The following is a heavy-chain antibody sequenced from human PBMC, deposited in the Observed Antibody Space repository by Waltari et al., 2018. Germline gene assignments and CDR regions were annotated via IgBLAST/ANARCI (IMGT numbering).Heavy chain of an antibody. V-gene: IGHV3-7*01. D-gene: IGHD1-26*01. CDR3: ARQVGTTTRFDY. Sequence: EVQLVESGGGLVQPGGSRRLSCAASGFTFTSYWMSWVRQAPGKGLEWVANIKHDGSETYYVDSVKGRFTISRDNAKNALYLQMNSLRAEDTAVYYCARQVGTTTRFDYWGHGTLVTVSS. CDR2: IKHDGSET. CDR1: GFTFTSYW. J-gene: IGHJ4*01.